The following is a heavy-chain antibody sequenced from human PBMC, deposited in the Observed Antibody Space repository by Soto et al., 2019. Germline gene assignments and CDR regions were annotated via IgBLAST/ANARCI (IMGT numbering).Heavy chain of an antibody. CDR2: ISGSGGST. V-gene: IGHV3-23*01. D-gene: IGHD6-13*01. CDR3: AKSSSSWWKLIDY. J-gene: IGHJ4*02. Sequence: EVQLLESGGGLVQPGGSLRLSCAASGFTFSSYAMSWVRQGPGKGLEWVSAISGSGGSTYYADSVKGRFTISRDNSKNTLYLQMNSLRAEDTAVYYCAKSSSSWWKLIDYWGQGTLVTVSS. CDR1: GFTFSSYA.